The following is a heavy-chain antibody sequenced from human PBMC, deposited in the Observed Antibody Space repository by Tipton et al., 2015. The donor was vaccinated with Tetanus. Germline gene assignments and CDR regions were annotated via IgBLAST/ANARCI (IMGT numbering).Heavy chain of an antibody. J-gene: IGHJ4*02. Sequence: TLSLTCFVSGASVRSESYYWSWIRQPPGKGLEWIGYIYFNGTTKYNPALKSRVTISVDTSKKQFSLSLTSVTAADTAVYYCTRADYNFAKKGPFDSWGQGTQVIVS. V-gene: IGHV4-61*01. CDR1: GASVRSESYY. CDR2: IYFNGTT. CDR3: TRADYNFAKKGPFDS. D-gene: IGHD3-3*01.